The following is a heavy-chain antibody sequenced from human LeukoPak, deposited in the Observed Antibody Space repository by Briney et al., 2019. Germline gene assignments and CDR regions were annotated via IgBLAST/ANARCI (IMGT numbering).Heavy chain of an antibody. D-gene: IGHD6-19*01. CDR1: GFTFSSYE. Sequence: PGGSLRLSCAASGFTFSSYEMNWVRQAPGKGLEWVSYISSGSTIHDADSVKGRFTISRDNAKNSLYLQVNSLRAEDTAVYYCARESIAVAGAPFDYWGQGTLVTVSS. CDR2: ISSGSTI. V-gene: IGHV3-48*03. J-gene: IGHJ4*02. CDR3: ARESIAVAGAPFDY.